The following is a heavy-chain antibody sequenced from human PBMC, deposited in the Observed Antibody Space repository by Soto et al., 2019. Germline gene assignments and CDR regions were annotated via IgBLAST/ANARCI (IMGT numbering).Heavy chain of an antibody. J-gene: IGHJ5*02. CDR1: GFTFSTCS. D-gene: IGHD6-6*01. CDR2: ISATGTYT. V-gene: IGHV3-21*01. CDR3: TTEYNSREDLNH. Sequence: EVQLVESGGGLVEPGGSLRLSCATSGFTFSTCSMNWVRQAPGKGLEWVSSISATGTYTFYADSLKGRFTISRDNARNSLFLQMNRLRVEDTALYYCTTEYNSREDLNHWGQGARVTFSS.